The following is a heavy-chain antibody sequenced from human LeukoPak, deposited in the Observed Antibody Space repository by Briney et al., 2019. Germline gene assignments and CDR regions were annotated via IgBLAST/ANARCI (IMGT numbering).Heavy chain of an antibody. CDR1: GYTFTSYG. Sequence: ASVKVSCKASGYTFTSYGISWVRQAPGQGLEWMGWISAYNGNTNYAQKLQGRVTMTTDTSTSTAYMELRSLRSDGTAVYYCARDSVLYYYGSGNYFDYWGQGTLVTVSS. V-gene: IGHV1-18*01. D-gene: IGHD3-10*01. CDR3: ARDSVLYYYGSGNYFDY. CDR2: ISAYNGNT. J-gene: IGHJ4*02.